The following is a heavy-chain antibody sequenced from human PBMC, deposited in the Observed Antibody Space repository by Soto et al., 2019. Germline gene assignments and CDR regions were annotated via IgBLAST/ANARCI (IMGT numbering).Heavy chain of an antibody. CDR2: IIPIFGTA. Sequence: ASVKVSCKASGGTFSSYAISWVRQAPGQGLEWMGGIIPIFGTANYAQKFQGRVTITADESTSTAYMELGSLRSEDTAVYYCARPDSGSYYSEENYYYGMDVWGQGTTVTVSS. CDR1: GGTFSSYA. CDR3: ARPDSGSYYSEENYYYGMDV. D-gene: IGHD1-26*01. J-gene: IGHJ6*02. V-gene: IGHV1-69*13.